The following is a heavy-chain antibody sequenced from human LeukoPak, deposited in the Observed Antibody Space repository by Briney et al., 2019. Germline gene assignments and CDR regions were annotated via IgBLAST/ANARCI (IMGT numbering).Heavy chain of an antibody. CDR3: AKEFPYYYDSSGDDAFDI. CDR1: GFTFSSYG. J-gene: IGHJ3*02. CDR2: ISYDGPNK. V-gene: IGHV3-30*18. Sequence: GGSLRLSCAASGFTFSSYGMHWVRQAPGKGLEWVAVISYDGPNKYYADSVKGRFTISRDNSKNTLYLQMNSLRAEDTAVYYCAKEFPYYYDSSGDDAFDIWGQGTMVTVSS. D-gene: IGHD3-22*01.